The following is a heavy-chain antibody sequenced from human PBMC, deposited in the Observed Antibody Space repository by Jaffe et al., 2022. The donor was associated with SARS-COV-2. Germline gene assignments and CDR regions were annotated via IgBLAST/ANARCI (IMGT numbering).Heavy chain of an antibody. CDR1: GFAVSSNY. CDR2: LYAGGST. J-gene: IGHJ6*02. CDR3: ASSGGGAARRPLGYYYYGMDV. V-gene: IGHV3-66*02. D-gene: IGHD6-6*01. Sequence: EVQLVESGGGLVQPGGSLRLSCAASGFAVSSNYMTWVRQAPEKGLEWVSVLYAGGSTYYADSVKGRFTISRDNSKNTLSLQMNSLRPEDTAVYYCASSGGGAARRPLGYYYYGMDVWGQGTTVTVSS.